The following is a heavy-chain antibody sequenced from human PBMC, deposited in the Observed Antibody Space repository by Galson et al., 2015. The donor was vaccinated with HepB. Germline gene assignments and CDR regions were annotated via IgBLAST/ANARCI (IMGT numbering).Heavy chain of an antibody. CDR2: ISWNSDSI. CDR3: AKDIRGGFYYYYMDV. J-gene: IGHJ6*03. V-gene: IGHV3-9*01. D-gene: IGHD5-12*01. Sequence: SLRLSCAASGFTFDDYAMHWVRQAPGKGLEWVSGISWNSDSIAYADSVRGRFTISRDNAKNSLYLRMDSLRAEDTALYYCAKDIRGGFYYYYMDVWGKGTTVTVSS. CDR1: GFTFDDYA.